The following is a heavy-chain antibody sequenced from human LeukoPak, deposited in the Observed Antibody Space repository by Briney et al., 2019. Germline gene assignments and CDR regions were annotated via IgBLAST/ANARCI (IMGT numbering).Heavy chain of an antibody. D-gene: IGHD3-22*01. V-gene: IGHV1-8*01. J-gene: IGHJ3*02. Sequence: VASVKVSCKASGYTFTSYDINWVRQATGQGLEWMGWMNPNSGNTGYAQKFQGRVTMTRDTSTSTVYMELSSLRSEDTAVYYCARGLGGYYFQSAFDIWGQGSMVTVSS. CDR3: ARGLGGYYFQSAFDI. CDR2: MNPNSGNT. CDR1: GYTFTSYD.